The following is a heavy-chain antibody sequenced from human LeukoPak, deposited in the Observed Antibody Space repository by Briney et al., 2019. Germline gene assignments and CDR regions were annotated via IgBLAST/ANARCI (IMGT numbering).Heavy chain of an antibody. CDR1: GFTFSSYG. J-gene: IGHJ4*02. V-gene: IGHV3-73*01. CDR2: IRNKADSYAT. CDR3: TRQGNLGYGDYYFDY. Sequence: AGGSLRLSCAASGFTFSSYGMHWVRQASGKGLEWVGRIRNKADSYATAYAASVKGRFTISRDDSKNTAYLQMNSLKTEDTAVYYCTRQGNLGYGDYYFDYWGQGTLVTVSS. D-gene: IGHD4-17*01.